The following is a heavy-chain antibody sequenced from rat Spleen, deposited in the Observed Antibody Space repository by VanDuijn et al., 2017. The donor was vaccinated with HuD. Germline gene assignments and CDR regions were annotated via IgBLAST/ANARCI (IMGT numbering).Heavy chain of an antibody. V-gene: IGHV5-20*01. D-gene: IGHD3-1*01. CDR3: TTRPPPFDY. CDR1: GFIFSDYY. CDR2: ISSDGGRN. J-gene: IGHJ2*01. Sequence: EVQLVESGGGLVQPGGSLQVSCAASGFIFSDYYMAWVRQAPTKGLEWVATISSDGGRNFYRDSVKGRFTISRDNAKSTLYLQMNSLRSEDTATYYCTTRPPPFDYWGQGVMVTVSS.